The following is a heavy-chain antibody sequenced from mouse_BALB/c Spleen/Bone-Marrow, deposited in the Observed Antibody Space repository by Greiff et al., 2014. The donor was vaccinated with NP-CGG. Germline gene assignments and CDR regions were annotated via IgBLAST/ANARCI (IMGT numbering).Heavy chain of an antibody. J-gene: IGHJ1*01. CDR1: DFSLTSYG. Sequence: VQLVESGPGLVQPSQSLSITCTVSDFSLTSYGVHWVRQSPGKGLEWLGVIWSGGSTDYNAAFISRLSISKDNSESQVFFKMNSLQANDTAIYYCARQGRYFDVWGAGTTVTVSS. V-gene: IGHV2-2*02. CDR2: IWSGGST. CDR3: ARQGRYFDV.